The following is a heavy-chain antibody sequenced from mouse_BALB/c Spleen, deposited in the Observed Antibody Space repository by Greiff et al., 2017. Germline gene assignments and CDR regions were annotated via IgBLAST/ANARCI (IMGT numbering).Heavy chain of an antibody. Sequence: EVQLVESGGGLVQPGGSLKLSCAASGFTFSSYTMSWVRQTPEKRLEWVAYISNGGGSTYYPDTVKGRFTISRDNAKNTLYLQMSSLKSEDTAMYYCARQGYGSSPFDYWGQGTTLTVSS. J-gene: IGHJ2*01. CDR3: ARQGYGSSPFDY. CDR2: ISNGGGST. CDR1: GFTFSSYT. D-gene: IGHD1-1*01. V-gene: IGHV5-12-2*01.